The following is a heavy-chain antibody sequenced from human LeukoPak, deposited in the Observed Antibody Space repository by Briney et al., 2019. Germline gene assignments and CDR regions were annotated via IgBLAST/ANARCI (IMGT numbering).Heavy chain of an antibody. J-gene: IGHJ4*02. D-gene: IGHD1-26*01. Sequence: PGGSLRLSCAASGLTFSSHAMSWVRQAPGKGLEWVSGLIENGVTTYYADSVKGRFTISRDNYRNTMYLQMNSLRAEDTAVYYCVKDYQVGSSPAFGDSWGQGTLVTVSS. CDR1: GLTFSSHA. CDR3: VKDYQVGSSPAFGDS. V-gene: IGHV3-23*01. CDR2: LIENGVTT.